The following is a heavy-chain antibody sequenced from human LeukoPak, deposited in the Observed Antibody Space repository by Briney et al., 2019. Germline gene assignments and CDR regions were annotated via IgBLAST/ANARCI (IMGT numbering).Heavy chain of an antibody. Sequence: SETLSLTCAVYGGSFSGYYWSWIRQPPGKGLEWIGVINHSGSTNYNPSLKSRVTISVDTSKNQFSLKLSSVTAADTAVYYCASSGYCTNGVCYNAQDYWGQGTLVTVSS. CDR3: ASSGYCTNGVCYNAQDY. D-gene: IGHD2-8*01. CDR2: INHSGST. J-gene: IGHJ4*02. V-gene: IGHV4-34*01. CDR1: GGSFSGYY.